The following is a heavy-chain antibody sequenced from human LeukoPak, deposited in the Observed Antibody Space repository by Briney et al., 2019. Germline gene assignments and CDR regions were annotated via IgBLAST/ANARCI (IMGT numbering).Heavy chain of an antibody. CDR3: VKSGGTFGYYYDSSGSFDL. D-gene: IGHD3-22*01. CDR2: INGSGSNT. Sequence: GGSLRLSCKASRFSFISYAMSWVRQAPGRGPEWVSQINGSGSNTYYADSVKGRFTISRDNAKSTLFLQMNSLRDEDTAVYYCVKSGGTFGYYYDSSGSFDLWGQGTLVTVSS. J-gene: IGHJ4*02. CDR1: RFSFISYA. V-gene: IGHV3-23*01.